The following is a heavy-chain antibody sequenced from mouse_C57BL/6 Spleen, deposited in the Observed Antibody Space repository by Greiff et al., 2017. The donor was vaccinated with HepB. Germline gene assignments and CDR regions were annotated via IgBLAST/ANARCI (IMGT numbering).Heavy chain of an antibody. J-gene: IGHJ3*01. D-gene: IGHD2-4*01. Sequence: QVQLQQSGAELARPGASVKLSCKASGYTFTSYGISWVKQRTRQGLEWIGEIYPRSGNTYYNEKFKGKATLTADKSSSTAYMELRSLTSEDSAVYFCARSRYDYDIAYWGQGTLVTVSA. CDR3: ARSRYDYDIAY. CDR2: IYPRSGNT. V-gene: IGHV1-81*01. CDR1: GYTFTSYG.